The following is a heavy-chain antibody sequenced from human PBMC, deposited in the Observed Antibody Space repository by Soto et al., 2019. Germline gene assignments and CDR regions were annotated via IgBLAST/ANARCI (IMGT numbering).Heavy chain of an antibody. D-gene: IGHD1-26*01. V-gene: IGHV1-46*01. CDR2: IKPNGDST. Sequence: SEKVSTKASGYPSTSFCMHWLPQAPGDVLEWMGVIKPNGDSTSYEQKFHGILTIPRDTCPSTVSMELSSPLSEHTGECHWARDWEFEYWGQGTLVTVSS. CDR1: GYPSTSFC. J-gene: IGHJ4*02. CDR3: ARDWEFEY.